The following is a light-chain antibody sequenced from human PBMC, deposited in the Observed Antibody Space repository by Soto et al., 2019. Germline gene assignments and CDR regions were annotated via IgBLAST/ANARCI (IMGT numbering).Light chain of an antibody. J-gene: IGLJ3*02. CDR1: ALPKKY. CDR3: FSTDSSGYEMV. Sequence: SYELTQPPSMSVSAGQRARITCSGDALPKKYAYWYQQKSGQAPVLVLYEDTKRPSGIPERFSGSSSGTMATLTISEAQVEDEAEYYCFSTDSSGYEMVFGGGTKLTVL. CDR2: EDT. V-gene: IGLV3-10*01.